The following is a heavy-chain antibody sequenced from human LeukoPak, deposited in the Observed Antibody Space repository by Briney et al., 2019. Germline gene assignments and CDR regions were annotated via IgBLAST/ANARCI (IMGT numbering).Heavy chain of an antibody. V-gene: IGHV1-2*02. CDR2: INPNSGGT. Sequence: ASVKVSCKASGYTFTGYYMHWVRQAPGQGLEWMGWINPNSGGTNYAQKLQGRVTMTTDTSTSTAYMELRSLRSDDTAVYYCARDRPPIHAGGDYYMDVWGKGTTVTVSS. CDR3: ARDRPPIHAGGDYYMDV. J-gene: IGHJ6*03. CDR1: GYTFTGYY. D-gene: IGHD5-18*01.